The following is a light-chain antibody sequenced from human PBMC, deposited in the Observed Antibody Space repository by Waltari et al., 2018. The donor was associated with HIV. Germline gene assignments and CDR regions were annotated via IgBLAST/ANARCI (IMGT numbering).Light chain of an antibody. V-gene: IGKV1-27*01. CDR3: QKYNRAPRT. CDR2: GAS. CDR1: QGIANY. J-gene: IGKJ1*01. Sequence: DMQMTQSPSSLSASVGDRVTITCRATQGIANYLAWYQQKPGMVPQLLIYGASTLQPGAPSRFSGSGSGTDFTLTITSLQPEDAATYFCQKYNRAPRTFGQGTKVEI.